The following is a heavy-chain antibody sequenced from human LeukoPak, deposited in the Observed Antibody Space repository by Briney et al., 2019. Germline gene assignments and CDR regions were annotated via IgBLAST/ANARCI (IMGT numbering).Heavy chain of an antibody. V-gene: IGHV5-51*03. CDR2: IHPGDSDT. J-gene: IGHJ4*02. CDR3: ARRLYGGRSLVYFVQ. Sequence: PGESLKISCQGSGYTFTTHWIGWLRQIPGRGLEWLGLIHPGDSDTKYSHSFQGQVTISADKAINTPYLQWSSLKFSNTAMYYCARRLYGGRSLVYFVQWGRGSLVTVSS. D-gene: IGHD4-23*01. CDR1: GYTFTTHW.